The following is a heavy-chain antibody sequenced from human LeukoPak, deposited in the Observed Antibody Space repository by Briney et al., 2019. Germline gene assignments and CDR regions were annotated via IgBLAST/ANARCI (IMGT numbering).Heavy chain of an antibody. V-gene: IGHV3-30*02. CDR3: AKDRWELYAFDI. D-gene: IGHD1-26*01. Sequence: GGSPRLSCAASGFTFSSYGMHWVRQAPGKGLEWVAFIRYDGSNKYYADSVKGRFTISRDNSKNTLYLQMNSLRAEDTAVYYCAKDRWELYAFDIWGQGTMVTLSS. CDR2: IRYDGSNK. J-gene: IGHJ3*02. CDR1: GFTFSSYG.